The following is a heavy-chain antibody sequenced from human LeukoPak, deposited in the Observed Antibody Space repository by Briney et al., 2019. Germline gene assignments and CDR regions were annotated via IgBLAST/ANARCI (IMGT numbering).Heavy chain of an antibody. CDR2: ISSSADST. J-gene: IGHJ4*02. D-gene: IGHD4-23*01. Sequence: GGSLRLSCEAPGFTFSSYAMSWVGQAPGKGLPWVSVISSSADSTYYADSVKGRFTISRDNSKNTLYLQMNNLRAEDTAVYYCAKPLERYTYGGNFDYWGQGLLVTVSS. CDR1: GFTFSSYA. CDR3: AKPLERYTYGGNFDY. V-gene: IGHV3-23*01.